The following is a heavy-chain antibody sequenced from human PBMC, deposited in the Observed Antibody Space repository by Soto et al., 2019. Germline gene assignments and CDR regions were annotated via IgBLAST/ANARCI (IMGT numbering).Heavy chain of an antibody. D-gene: IGHD2-15*01. J-gene: IGHJ5*02. Sequence: PSETLSLTCSISGGSISGYHWNWIRQTPGKGVEWIGYFHNSGNTKYSSSLKSRVTISVDTSKNQFSLKLSSVTAADTAVYCCALHQYKGPAATGRFDPWGQGTLVTVSS. CDR3: ALHQYKGPAATGRFDP. CDR2: FHNSGNT. V-gene: IGHV4-59*08. CDR1: GGSISGYH.